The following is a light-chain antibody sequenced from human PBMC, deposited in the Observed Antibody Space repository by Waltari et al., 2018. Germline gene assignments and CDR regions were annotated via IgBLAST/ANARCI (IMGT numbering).Light chain of an antibody. V-gene: IGLV2-11*01. CDR2: DVN. Sequence: QSALTQPRSVSGSPAQSVTISCAATSRAVGGYDYVAWFQQHPGKVPKLLIYDVNERPSDVPDRFSGSKSANTASLTISGLQTEDEADYYCCSFAGSYTYVFGSGTRVTVL. CDR1: SRAVGGYDY. CDR3: CSFAGSYTYV. J-gene: IGLJ1*01.